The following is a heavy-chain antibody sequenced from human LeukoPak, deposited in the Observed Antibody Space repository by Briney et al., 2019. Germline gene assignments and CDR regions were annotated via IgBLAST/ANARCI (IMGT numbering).Heavy chain of an antibody. CDR3: ARHLYDKTGRPLDS. CDR1: GDSINSGVSY. J-gene: IGHJ4*02. Sequence: PSETLSLTCSVSGDSINSGVSYWAWIRQPPGKGLEWIGTSYYSGSAGSTYYNPSLKSRVTISVDTSKNQFSLNLSSVTAADTAIYYCARHLYDKTGRPLDSWGQGTLVTVSS. V-gene: IGHV4-39*01. CDR2: SYYSGSAGST. D-gene: IGHD3-9*01.